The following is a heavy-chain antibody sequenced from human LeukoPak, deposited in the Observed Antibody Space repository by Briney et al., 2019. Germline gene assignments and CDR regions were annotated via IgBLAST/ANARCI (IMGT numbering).Heavy chain of an antibody. J-gene: IGHJ4*02. CDR1: GYSFINYW. Sequence: GESLKISCQVSGYSFINYWIGWVRQMPGKGLESMGIIYPADSDTTYSPSFQGQVTISADKSISTVYLQWSSLKASDTAMYYCARQSRDGSKTRGYYFDYWGQGALVTVSS. CDR3: ARQSRDGSKTRGYYFDY. V-gene: IGHV5-51*01. CDR2: IYPADSDT. D-gene: IGHD3-10*01.